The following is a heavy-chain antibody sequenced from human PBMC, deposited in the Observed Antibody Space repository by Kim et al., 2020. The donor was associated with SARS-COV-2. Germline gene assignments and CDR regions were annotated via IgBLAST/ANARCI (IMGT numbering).Heavy chain of an antibody. V-gene: IGHV3-21*01. Sequence: ADLGKGRFPLSRDNAKNSLYLQMNSLRAEDTAVYYCAGDMTTVTTVWFDPWGQGTLVTVSS. D-gene: IGHD4-17*01. J-gene: IGHJ5*02. CDR3: AGDMTTVTTVWFDP.